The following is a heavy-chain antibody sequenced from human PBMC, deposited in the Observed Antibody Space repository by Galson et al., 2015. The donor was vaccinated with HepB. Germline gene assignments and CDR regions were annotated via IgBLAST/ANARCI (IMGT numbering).Heavy chain of an antibody. Sequence: SLRLSCAASGFTFSSYSMNWVRQAPGKGLEWVSYISSSSSTIYYADSVKGRFTISRDNAKNSLYLQMNSLRAEDTAVYYCARCRGSCYAYYYYGMDVWGQGTTVTVSS. V-gene: IGHV3-48*01. CDR2: ISSSSSTI. D-gene: IGHD2-15*01. CDR1: GFTFSSYS. CDR3: ARCRGSCYAYYYYGMDV. J-gene: IGHJ6*02.